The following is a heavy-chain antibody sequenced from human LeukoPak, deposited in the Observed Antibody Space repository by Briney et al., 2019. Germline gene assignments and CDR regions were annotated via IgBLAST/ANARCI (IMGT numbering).Heavy chain of an antibody. CDR3: ARSSKEDSSGYYRNWFDP. Sequence: GESLKISCKGSGYSFTSYWIGWVRQMPGKGLKWMGIIYPGDSDTRYSPSFQGQVTISADKSISTAYLQWSSLKASDTAMYYCARSSKEDSSGYYRNWFDPWGQGTLVTVSS. D-gene: IGHD3-22*01. CDR2: IYPGDSDT. CDR1: GYSFTSYW. J-gene: IGHJ5*02. V-gene: IGHV5-51*01.